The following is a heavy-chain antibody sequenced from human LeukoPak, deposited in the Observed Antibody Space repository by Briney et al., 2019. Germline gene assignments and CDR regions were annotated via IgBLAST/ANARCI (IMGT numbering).Heavy chain of an antibody. CDR1: GGSITSGGYY. CDR2: INYSGGT. Sequence: SETLSLTCAVSGGSITSGGYYWSWIRQHPGKGLEWLGYINYSGGTYYNPSLKSRAAISVDTSKNQFSLKLSSVTAADTAVYYCARDVGRGYDILTGYDGRAFDIWGQGTMVTFSS. CDR3: ARDVGRGYDILTGYDGRAFDI. V-gene: IGHV4-31*11. D-gene: IGHD3-9*01. J-gene: IGHJ3*02.